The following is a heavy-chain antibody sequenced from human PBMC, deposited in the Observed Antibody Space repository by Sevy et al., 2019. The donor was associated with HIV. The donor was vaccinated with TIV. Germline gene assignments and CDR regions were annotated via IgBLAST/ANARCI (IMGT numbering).Heavy chain of an antibody. D-gene: IGHD1-26*01. CDR1: GYTFTTYD. V-gene: IGHV1-8*03. J-gene: IGHJ3*01. Sequence: ASVKVSCKASGYTFTTYDINWVRQTTGQGLEWMGWMNPNSGATGYPQNFQGRVTITGNTSISTAYLELSSLKSEDTAVYFCARGDPDSDPSGAHAFDFWGRGTMVTVSS. CDR2: MNPNSGAT. CDR3: ARGDPDSDPSGAHAFDF.